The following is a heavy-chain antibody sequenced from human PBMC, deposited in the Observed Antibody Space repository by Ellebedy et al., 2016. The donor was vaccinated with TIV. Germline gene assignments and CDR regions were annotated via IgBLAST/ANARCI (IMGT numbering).Heavy chain of an antibody. D-gene: IGHD3-22*01. V-gene: IGHV1-2*02. CDR1: GYTFTGYY. CDR3: ATLLDYYDSSGYQYPTFDY. Sequence: AASVKVSCKASGYTFTGYYMHWVRQAPGQGLEWMGWINPNSGGTNYAQKFQGRVTMARDTSISTAYMELSRLRSDDTAVYYCATLLDYYDSSGYQYPTFDYWGQGTLVTVSS. J-gene: IGHJ4*02. CDR2: INPNSGGT.